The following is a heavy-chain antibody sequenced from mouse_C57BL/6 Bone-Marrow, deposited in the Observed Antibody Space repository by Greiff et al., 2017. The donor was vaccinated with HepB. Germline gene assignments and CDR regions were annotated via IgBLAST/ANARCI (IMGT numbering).Heavy chain of an antibody. CDR3: ARHTPIYYGRHSFEY. V-gene: IGHV1-81*01. CDR2: IYPRSGNT. D-gene: IGHD1-1*01. J-gene: IGHJ2*01. Sequence: QVQLQQSGAELARPGASVKLSCKASGYTFTSYGISWVKQSTGQGLEWIGEIYPRSGNTYYNEKFKGKATLTADKSSSTAYMELRSLTSEDSAVYFCARHTPIYYGRHSFEYWGQGTTLSVSS. CDR1: GYTFTSYG.